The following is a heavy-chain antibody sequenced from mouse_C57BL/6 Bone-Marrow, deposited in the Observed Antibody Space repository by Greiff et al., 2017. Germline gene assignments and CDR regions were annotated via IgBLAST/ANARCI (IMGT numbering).Heavy chain of an antibody. CDR1: GFTFSDYY. D-gene: IGHD2-4*01. V-gene: IGHV5-12*01. Sequence: EVKVEESGGGLVQPGGSLKLSCAASGFTFSDYYMYWVRQTPEKRLEWVAYISNGGGSTYYPDTVKGRFTISRDNAKNTLYLQMSRLKSEDTAMYYCARGDDYVYAMDYWGQGTSVTVSS. J-gene: IGHJ4*01. CDR2: ISNGGGST. CDR3: ARGDDYVYAMDY.